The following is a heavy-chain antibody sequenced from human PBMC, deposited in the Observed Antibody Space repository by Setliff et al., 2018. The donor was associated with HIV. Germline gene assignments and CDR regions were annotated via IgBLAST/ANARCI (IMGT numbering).Heavy chain of an antibody. CDR2: IYHSGST. D-gene: IGHD4-17*01. V-gene: IGHV4-38-2*02. Sequence: PSETLSLTCTVSGHSITSDYQWGWIRQPPGKGLEWIGSIYHSGSTYYNPSLKSRVTISVETTKSQISLKLISVTAADTAVFYCVRVDYGDYDFDYWGQGTLVTVSS. J-gene: IGHJ4*02. CDR1: GHSITSDYQ. CDR3: VRVDYGDYDFDY.